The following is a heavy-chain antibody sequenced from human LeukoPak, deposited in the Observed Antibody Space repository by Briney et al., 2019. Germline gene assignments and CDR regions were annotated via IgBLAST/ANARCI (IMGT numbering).Heavy chain of an antibody. D-gene: IGHD3-10*01. V-gene: IGHV3-23*01. CDR2: ITTSGGST. J-gene: IGHJ3*02. Sequence: GGSLRLSCAVSGFTFSSYAMSGVRDAPGEGLEWVSSITTSGGSTYYAESVKGRFTISRDNAKNTLYLQMNSLRAEDTAVYYCAKDHYVSGRYDAFDIWGQGTMVTVSS. CDR3: AKDHYVSGRYDAFDI. CDR1: GFTFSSYA.